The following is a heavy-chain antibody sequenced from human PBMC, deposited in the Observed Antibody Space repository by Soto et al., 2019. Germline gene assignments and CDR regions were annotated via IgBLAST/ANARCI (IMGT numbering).Heavy chain of an antibody. CDR2: INTEPTGT. V-gene: IGHV3-74*01. J-gene: IGHJ3*02. D-gene: IGHD3-16*02. CDR1: GFTISNYL. CDR3: ARDIVRLGDLSLGASDI. Sequence: PGGSLRLSCTASGFTISNYLMHWVRQAPGKGLVWVARINTEPTGTSYADFVAGRFTISRDKSKNTLYLQMNSLRAEDTAVYYCARDIVRLGDLSLGASDIWGQGTMVTVSS.